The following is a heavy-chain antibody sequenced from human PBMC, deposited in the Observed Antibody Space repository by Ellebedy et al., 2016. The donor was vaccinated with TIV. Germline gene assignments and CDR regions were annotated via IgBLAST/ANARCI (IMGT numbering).Heavy chain of an antibody. J-gene: IGHJ5*02. D-gene: IGHD1-26*01. V-gene: IGHV3-23*01. CDR3: RPGHYPDA. Sequence: GGSLRLSXAAPGSTFNIAGMTWVRQAPGKGLEWVSTLTADGRSTYFADSVKGRFTISRDNSKNTVYLQMNSLRSEDTAVYYCRPGHYPDAWGQGTLVTVSS. CDR1: GSTFNIAG. CDR2: LTADGRST.